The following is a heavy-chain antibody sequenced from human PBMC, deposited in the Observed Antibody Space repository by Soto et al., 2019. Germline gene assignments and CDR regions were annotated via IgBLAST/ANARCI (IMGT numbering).Heavy chain of an antibody. CDR2: MNPNSGNT. J-gene: IGHJ5*02. CDR3: ARGRYYDFWSGYYTYNWFDP. V-gene: IGHV1-8*01. D-gene: IGHD3-3*01. Sequence: SVKVSCKASGYTFTSYDINWVRQATGQGLEWMGWMNPNSGNTGYAQKFQGRVTMTRNTSISTAYMELSSLRSEDTAVYYCARGRYYDFWSGYYTYNWFDPWGQGTLVTVSS. CDR1: GYTFTSYD.